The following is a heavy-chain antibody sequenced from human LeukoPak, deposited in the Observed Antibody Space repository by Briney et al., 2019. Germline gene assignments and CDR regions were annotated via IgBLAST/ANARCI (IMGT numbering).Heavy chain of an antibody. Sequence: GGSLRLSCAASGFTFSDFAMAWVRQAPGKGLEWVSTVSNSGGSRYHADSVKGRFTISRDNSQNTLFLQMISLRGEDTAVYYCAKDGLSGYNFDYWGQGTLVSVSS. CDR2: VSNSGGSR. CDR3: AKDGLSGYNFDY. J-gene: IGHJ4*02. D-gene: IGHD5-24*01. V-gene: IGHV3-23*01. CDR1: GFTFSDFA.